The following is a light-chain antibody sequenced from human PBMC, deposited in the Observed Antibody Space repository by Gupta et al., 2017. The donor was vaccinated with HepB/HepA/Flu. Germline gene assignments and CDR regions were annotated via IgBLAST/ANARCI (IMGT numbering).Light chain of an antibody. CDR3: MQALQTPNT. CDR2: LGS. J-gene: IGKJ2*01. CDR1: QSLLYSNGYNY. Sequence: DIVLTQSPLSLPVSPGEPASISCRFSQSLLYSNGYNYLDWFLQKPGQSPQLLIYLGSNRASGVPDRFSGSGSGTDFTLKISRVEAEDVGVYYCMQALQTPNTFGQGTKLEIK. V-gene: IGKV2-28*01.